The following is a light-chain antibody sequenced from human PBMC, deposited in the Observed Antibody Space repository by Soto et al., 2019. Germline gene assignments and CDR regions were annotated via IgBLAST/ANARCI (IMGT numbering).Light chain of an antibody. Sequence: SPTERATPSCRASRSVSSSYLAWYQQKPGQAPKLLIYGASSWESGVPARFSGSGSGTDFTLTISSLQPEDFATYYCQQSYSTPPAFGQGTNVDIK. CDR1: RSVSSSY. CDR2: GAS. V-gene: IGKV3-20*02. CDR3: QQSYSTPPA. J-gene: IGKJ1*01.